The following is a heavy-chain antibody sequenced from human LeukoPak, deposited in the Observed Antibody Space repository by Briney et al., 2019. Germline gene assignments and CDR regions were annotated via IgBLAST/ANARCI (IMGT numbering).Heavy chain of an antibody. D-gene: IGHD3-3*01. CDR1: GYSFSDYH. J-gene: IGHJ4*02. V-gene: IGHV1-46*01. Sequence: GASGKLSCKTSGYSFSDYHIHWVRQAPGQGLEWMGIINPSGGNTNYAQKFQGRVTMTRDMSASTVYMELSSLRSEDTAVYYCARRSQSGYSDYSGQGTLVTVSS. CDR2: INPSGGNT. CDR3: ARRSQSGYSDY.